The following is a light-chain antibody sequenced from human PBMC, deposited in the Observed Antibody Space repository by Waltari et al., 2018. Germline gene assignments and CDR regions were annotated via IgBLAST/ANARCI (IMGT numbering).Light chain of an antibody. CDR3: QHYVRLPVT. CDR1: QSVSRT. J-gene: IGKJ1*01. Sequence: EIVLTQSPGPLSSSPGERATLSCRASQSVSRTLAWYQQKPGQAPRLLIYGASIRATGIPDRFSGSGSGTDFSLTISRLEPEDFAVYYCQHYVRLPVTFGQGTKVEIK. CDR2: GAS. V-gene: IGKV3-20*01.